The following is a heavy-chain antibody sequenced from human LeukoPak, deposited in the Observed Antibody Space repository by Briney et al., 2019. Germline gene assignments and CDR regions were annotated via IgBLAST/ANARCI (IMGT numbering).Heavy chain of an antibody. J-gene: IGHJ4*02. CDR2: VFYSGST. CDR1: GGSISSYY. Sequence: PSETLSLTCTVSGGSISSYYWSWIRQPPGKGLEWIGYVFYSGSTNYNPSLKSRVTISVDMSKNQFSLKLTSVTAADTAVYYCAREVGDYVGVFDYWGQGTLATVSS. CDR3: AREVGDYVGVFDY. V-gene: IGHV4-59*01. D-gene: IGHD4-17*01.